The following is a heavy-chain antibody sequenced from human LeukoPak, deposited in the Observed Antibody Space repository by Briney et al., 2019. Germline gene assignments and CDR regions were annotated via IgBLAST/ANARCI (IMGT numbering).Heavy chain of an antibody. CDR1: GFTFSSYG. J-gene: IGHJ6*02. CDR3: ARDGVGYGDYGVYYYYYGMDV. Sequence: PGGSLRLSRAASGFTFSSYGMHWVRQAPGKGLEWVAAIWYDGSNTYYADSVKGRFTISRDNSKNTLYLQMNSLRAEDTAVYYCARDGVGYGDYGVYYYYYGMDVWGQGTTVTVSS. D-gene: IGHD4-17*01. CDR2: IWYDGSNT. V-gene: IGHV3-33*01.